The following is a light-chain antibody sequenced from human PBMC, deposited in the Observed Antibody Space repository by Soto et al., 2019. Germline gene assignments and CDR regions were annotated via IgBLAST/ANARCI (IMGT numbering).Light chain of an antibody. CDR2: EVS. V-gene: IGLV2-23*02. J-gene: IGLJ3*02. CDR1: SSDVGIFNL. Sequence: QSAPIQPASVSGSPGQSITISCTGSSSDVGIFNLVSWYQQYPGKAPKLVLYEVSKWPSGISHRFSGSKSGNTASLTISGLQAEDEADYYCCSYAGGRTWVFGGGTQLTVL. CDR3: CSYAGGRTWV.